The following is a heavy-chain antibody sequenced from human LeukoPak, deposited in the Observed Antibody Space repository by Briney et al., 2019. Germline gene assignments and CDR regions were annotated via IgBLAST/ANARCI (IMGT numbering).Heavy chain of an antibody. D-gene: IGHD5-18*01. Sequence: GGSVRLSCAASGFTFCSPWMSWVRPAPGKGLEWVANIKQDGSEKCYVDSVKGRFTISRDNAKNSLYLQMNSLRAEDTAVYYCARDLYGYGYYFDYWGQGTLVTVSS. CDR3: ARDLYGYGYYFDY. CDR2: IKQDGSEK. CDR1: GFTFCSPW. V-gene: IGHV3-7*01. J-gene: IGHJ4*02.